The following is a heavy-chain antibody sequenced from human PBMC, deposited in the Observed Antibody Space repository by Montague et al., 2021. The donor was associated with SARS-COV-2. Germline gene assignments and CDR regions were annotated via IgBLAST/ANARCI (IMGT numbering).Heavy chain of an antibody. CDR1: GDNVSSNIAT. Sequence: CAISGDNVSSNIATWNWIRQSPSRGLEWLGRTYYRSKWYNYYAESVKSRITIDPDTSKHQFSLHLNSVTPEDTAVYYCARIPVGSKYYFDFWGQGTLVTVSS. D-gene: IGHD2-2*01. CDR2: TYYRSKWYN. V-gene: IGHV6-1*01. CDR3: ARIPVGSKYYFDF. J-gene: IGHJ4*02.